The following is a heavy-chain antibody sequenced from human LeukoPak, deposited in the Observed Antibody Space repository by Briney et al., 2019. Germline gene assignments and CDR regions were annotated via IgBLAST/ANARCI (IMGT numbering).Heavy chain of an antibody. V-gene: IGHV1-8*01. D-gene: IGHD2-2*01. Sequence: ASVKVSCKASGYTFTSYDINWVRQATGQGLEWMGWMNPNSGNTGYAQKFQGRVTMTRDTSISTAYMELSRLRSDDTAVYYCARVVLEDIVVVPPEDYYYGMDVWGQGTTVTVSS. CDR1: GYTFTSYD. J-gene: IGHJ6*02. CDR2: MNPNSGNT. CDR3: ARVVLEDIVVVPPEDYYYGMDV.